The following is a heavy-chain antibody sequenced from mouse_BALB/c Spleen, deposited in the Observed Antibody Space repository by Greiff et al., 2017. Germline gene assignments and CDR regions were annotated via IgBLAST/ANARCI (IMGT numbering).Heavy chain of an antibody. CDR3: ARSDYRYDWFAY. Sequence: VQLKESAAELARPGASVKMSCKASGYTFTSYTMHWVKQRPGQGLEWIGYINPSSGYTEYNQKFKDKTTLTADKSSSTAYMQLSSLTSEDSAVYYCARSDYRYDWFAYWGQGTLVTVSA. CDR1: GYTFTSYT. CDR2: INPSSGYT. D-gene: IGHD2-14*01. J-gene: IGHJ3*01. V-gene: IGHV1-4*02.